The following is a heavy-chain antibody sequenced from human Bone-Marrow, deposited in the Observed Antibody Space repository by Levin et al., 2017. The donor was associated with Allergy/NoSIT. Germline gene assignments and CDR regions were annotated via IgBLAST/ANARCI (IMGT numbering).Heavy chain of an antibody. J-gene: IGHJ2*01. Sequence: VSLRLSCTVSGGSLSSSSYYWGWIRQPPGKGLEWIGSVYYSGSTYYNPSLKSRVTISVDTSKNQFSLKLRSVTGADTAVYYCASLRWYFDVWGRGTLVTVSS. CDR3: ASLRWYFDV. CDR2: VYYSGST. CDR1: GGSLSSSSYY. V-gene: IGHV4-39*01.